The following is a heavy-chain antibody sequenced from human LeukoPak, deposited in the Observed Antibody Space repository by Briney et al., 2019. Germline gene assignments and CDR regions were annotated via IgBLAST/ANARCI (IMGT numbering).Heavy chain of an antibody. CDR2: IRGGGGSA. D-gene: IGHD1-14*01. V-gene: IGHV3-23*01. CDR3: ATHVLFDPDNHSYWFDP. CDR1: GFTFSAYA. Sequence: PGGSLRLSCTASGFTFSAYAMMWVRQAPGKGPEWVSAIRGGGGSAFYADSVKGRFTISRDNSKYTLFLQMNSLRAEDTAVYFCATHVLFDPDNHSYWFDPWGQGTLVTVSS. J-gene: IGHJ5*02.